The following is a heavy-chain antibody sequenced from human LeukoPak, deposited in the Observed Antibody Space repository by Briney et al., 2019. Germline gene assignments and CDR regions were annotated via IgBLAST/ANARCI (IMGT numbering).Heavy chain of an antibody. V-gene: IGHV1-69*13. CDR3: ARDYGRSRDYGMDV. Sequence: GASVKVSCKASGGTFSSYAISWVRHAPGQGLEWMGGIIPIFGTANYAQKFQGRVTITADESTSTAYMELSSLRSEDTAMYYCARDYGRSRDYGMDVWGQGTTVTVSS. J-gene: IGHJ6*02. D-gene: IGHD3-10*01. CDR2: IIPIFGTA. CDR1: GGTFSSYA.